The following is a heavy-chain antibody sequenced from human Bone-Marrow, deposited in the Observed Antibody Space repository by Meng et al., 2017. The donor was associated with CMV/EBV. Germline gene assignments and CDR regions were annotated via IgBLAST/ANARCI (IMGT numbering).Heavy chain of an antibody. Sequence: GESLKISCAASGFTFSSYSMNWVRQAPGKGLEWVGRIKSKTDGGTTDYAAPVKGRFTISRDDSKNTLYLQMNSLKTEDTAVYYCTTGRPHYDFWSGYSDYGMDVWGQGTTVTVSS. CDR1: GFTFSSYS. CDR2: IKSKTDGGTT. CDR3: TTGRPHYDFWSGYSDYGMDV. D-gene: IGHD3-3*01. V-gene: IGHV3-15*01. J-gene: IGHJ6*02.